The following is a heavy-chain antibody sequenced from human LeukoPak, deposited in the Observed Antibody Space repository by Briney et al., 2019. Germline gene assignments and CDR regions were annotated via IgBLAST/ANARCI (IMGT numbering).Heavy chain of an antibody. Sequence: SETLSLTCAVYGGSFSGYYWSWIRQPPGKGLEWIGEINHSGSTNYNPSLKSRVTISVDTSKNQFSLKLSSVTAADTAVYYCANGSGSFYAFDIWGQGTMVTVSS. J-gene: IGHJ3*02. D-gene: IGHD3-10*01. CDR2: INHSGST. CDR1: GGSFSGYY. V-gene: IGHV4-34*01. CDR3: ANGSGSFYAFDI.